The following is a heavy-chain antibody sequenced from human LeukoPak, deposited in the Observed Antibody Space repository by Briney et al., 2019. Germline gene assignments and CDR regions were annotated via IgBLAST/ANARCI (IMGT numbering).Heavy chain of an antibody. CDR3: ARHNYGRGSYYYYYGMDV. Sequence: GESLKISCKGSGYSFTSYWIGWVRQMPGKGLEWMGIIYPGDSDTRYSPSFQGQVTISADKSISTAYLQWSSLKASDTAMYYCARHNYGRGSYYYYYGMDVWGQGTTVTVSS. CDR2: IYPGDSDT. D-gene: IGHD3-16*01. V-gene: IGHV5-51*01. J-gene: IGHJ6*02. CDR1: GYSFTSYW.